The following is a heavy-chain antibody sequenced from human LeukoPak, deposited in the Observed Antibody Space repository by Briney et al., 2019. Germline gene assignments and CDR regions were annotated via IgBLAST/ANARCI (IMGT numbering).Heavy chain of an antibody. CDR2: IYYSGST. J-gene: IGHJ6*02. V-gene: IGHV4-59*01. CDR1: GDSISSYY. CDR3: ARAVGDLRYYGMDV. Sequence: SETLSLTCIVSGDSISSYYWSWIRQPPGKGLEWIGYIYYSGSTNYNPSLKSRVTISVDTSKNQFSLKLSSVTAADTAVYYCARAVGDLRYYGMDVWGQGTTVTVSS. D-gene: IGHD3-10*01.